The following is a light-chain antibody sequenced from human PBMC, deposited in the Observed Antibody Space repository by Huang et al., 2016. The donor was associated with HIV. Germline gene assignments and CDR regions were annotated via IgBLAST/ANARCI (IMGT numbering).Light chain of an antibody. CDR3: QQYINSRT. Sequence: DIVMTQSPDSLAVSLGERATINCKSSQSVLYTSNNKNCLAWYQQKPGQPPRLLIYWASTRESGVPDRFSGSGSGTDFSLTISSLQAEDVAVYYCQQYINSRTFGQGTKVEIK. CDR1: QSVLYTSNNKNC. V-gene: IGKV4-1*01. J-gene: IGKJ1*01. CDR2: WAS.